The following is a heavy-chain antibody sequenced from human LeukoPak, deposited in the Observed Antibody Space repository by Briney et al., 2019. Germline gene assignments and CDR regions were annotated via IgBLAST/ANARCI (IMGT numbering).Heavy chain of an antibody. Sequence: PGGSLRLSCAASGSTFSCYAMHWVRQAPGKGLEWVAVISYDGSNKYYADSVKGRFTISRDNSKNTLYLQMNSLRAEDTAVYYCARGLYYFDYWGQGTLVTVSS. D-gene: IGHD3/OR15-3a*01. CDR1: GSTFSCYA. V-gene: IGHV3-30*04. CDR3: ARGLYYFDY. CDR2: ISYDGSNK. J-gene: IGHJ4*02.